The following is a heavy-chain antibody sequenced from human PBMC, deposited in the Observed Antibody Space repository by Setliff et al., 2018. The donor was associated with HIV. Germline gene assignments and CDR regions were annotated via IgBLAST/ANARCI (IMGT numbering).Heavy chain of an antibody. CDR2: IIPIFGTT. J-gene: IGHJ4*02. CDR1: GGTFRNYA. CDR3: ASYYVDGYNPDSFDY. V-gene: IGHV1-69*13. D-gene: IGHD3-10*01. Sequence: GASVKVSCKGSGGTFRNYAISWVGQAPGQGLEWMGGIIPIFGTTNYAQKFQGRVTIAADESTGTAYMELSSLRSEDTALYYCASYYVDGYNPDSFDYWGQGTLVTVSS.